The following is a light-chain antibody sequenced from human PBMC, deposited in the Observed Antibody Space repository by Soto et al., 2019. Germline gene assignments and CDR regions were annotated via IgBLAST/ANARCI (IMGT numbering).Light chain of an antibody. CDR2: DVS. CDR1: SSDVGGYNY. V-gene: IGLV2-11*01. Sequence: QSALTQPRSVSGSPGQSVTISCTGTSSDVGGYNYVSWYQQHSGKAPKFMIYDVSKRPSGVPDRFSGSKSGNTASLTISGLQAEDEADYYCCSYAGSYRYVFGTGPKVTVL. CDR3: CSYAGSYRYV. J-gene: IGLJ1*01.